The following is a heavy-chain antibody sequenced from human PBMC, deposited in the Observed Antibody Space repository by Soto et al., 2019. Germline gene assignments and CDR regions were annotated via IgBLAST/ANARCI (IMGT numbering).Heavy chain of an antibody. CDR1: GSPSNNNG. Sequence: QVQLVQSGAEGKKPGSSLKVPCKTSGSPSNNNGMAGGRQAPGQGLGWMGGVSPPFRTSNYARKFQGRISITADASTGTVNMELSSLTSEDTAQYYCARVLYYGSGSYSPYGMDVWGQGTTVTVSS. V-gene: IGHV1-69*01. J-gene: IGHJ6*02. D-gene: IGHD3-10*01. CDR3: ARVLYYGSGSYSPYGMDV. CDR2: VSPPFRTS.